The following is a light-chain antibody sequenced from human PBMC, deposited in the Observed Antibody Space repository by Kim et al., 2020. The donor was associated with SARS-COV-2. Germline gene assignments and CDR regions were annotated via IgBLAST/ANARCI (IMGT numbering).Light chain of an antibody. CDR1: SSDVGGYNY. Sequence: GQSITISFTGTSSDVGGYNYVSWYQQHPGKAPKLMIYDVSNRPSGVSTRFSGSKSGNTASLTISGLQAEDEADYYCNSYTSSSTRVFGGGTQLTVL. V-gene: IGLV2-14*03. J-gene: IGLJ3*02. CDR2: DVS. CDR3: NSYTSSSTRV.